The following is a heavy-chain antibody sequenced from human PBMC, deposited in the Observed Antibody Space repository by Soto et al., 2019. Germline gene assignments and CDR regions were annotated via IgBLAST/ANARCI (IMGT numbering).Heavy chain of an antibody. CDR3: AKDLYGAGWYNYFDP. CDR1: GFTFSTTG. V-gene: IGHV3-30*18. D-gene: IGHD6-19*01. J-gene: IGHJ5*02. Sequence: QVHLVESGGGVVQPGRSLRLSCAASGFTFSTTGMHWVRQAPGKGLEWVAMISHDGGVKNYTDSVKGRFTITRDTSNNTVYLQMNSLRPEETAMYHCAKDLYGAGWYNYFDPWGQGTLVTVSS. CDR2: ISHDGGVK.